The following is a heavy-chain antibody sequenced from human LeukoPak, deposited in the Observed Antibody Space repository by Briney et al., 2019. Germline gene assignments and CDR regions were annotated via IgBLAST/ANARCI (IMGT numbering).Heavy chain of an antibody. J-gene: IGHJ4*02. CDR2: INYSGTT. Sequence: SQTLSLTCAVSGGSISSSGYYWGWIRQPPGKGLEWIASINYSGTTYYNPSLKSRVTISEDRSKNQFSLKLSSVTAADTAVYYCARLRDGRWLLEYWGQGTLVTVSS. V-gene: IGHV4-39*01. CDR1: GGSISSSGYY. D-gene: IGHD5-24*01. CDR3: ARLRDGRWLLEY.